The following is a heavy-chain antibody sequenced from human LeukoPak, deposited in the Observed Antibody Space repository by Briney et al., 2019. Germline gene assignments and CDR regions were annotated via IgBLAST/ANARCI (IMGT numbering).Heavy chain of an antibody. CDR1: GFTFDDYA. CDR3: AKDSAAAIAESFQH. CDR2: ISWNSGSI. V-gene: IGHV3-9*01. Sequence: GGSLRLSCAASGFTFDDYAMHWVRQAPGKGLEWVSGISWNSGSIGYADSVKGRFTISRDNAKNSLYLQMNSLRAEDTALYYCAKDSAAAIAESFQHWGQGTLVTVSS. D-gene: IGHD2-2*01. J-gene: IGHJ1*01.